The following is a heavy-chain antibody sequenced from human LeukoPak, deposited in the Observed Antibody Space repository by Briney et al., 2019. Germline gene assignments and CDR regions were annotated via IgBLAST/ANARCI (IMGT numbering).Heavy chain of an antibody. D-gene: IGHD3-3*01. CDR2: IRYDGSDK. Sequence: GGSLRLSCAAYGFTFSNYGMHWVRQAPGKGLEWVAFIRYDGSDKYYADSVKGRFTISRDNSKNTLYIQMNSLRVEDTAMYYCATGQLFGDYWGQGTLVTVSS. CDR3: ATGQLFGDY. J-gene: IGHJ4*02. V-gene: IGHV3-30*02. CDR1: GFTFSNYG.